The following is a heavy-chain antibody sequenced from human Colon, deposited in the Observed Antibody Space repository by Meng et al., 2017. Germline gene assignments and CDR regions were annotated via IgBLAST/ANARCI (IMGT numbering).Heavy chain of an antibody. Sequence: EVQLLESGGGLVQPGGSLRLSCAASGFTLSSYAMTWVRLAPGKGLEWVSTISDSGGSTYSTDTVQGRFTVSRDNSKNTLYLQMNSMRVEDTARYYCARSEGTYWLQYYFDCWGQGTLVTVSS. CDR1: GFTLSSYA. D-gene: IGHD3-9*01. CDR3: ARSEGTYWLQYYFDC. V-gene: IGHV3-23*01. J-gene: IGHJ4*02. CDR2: ISDSGGST.